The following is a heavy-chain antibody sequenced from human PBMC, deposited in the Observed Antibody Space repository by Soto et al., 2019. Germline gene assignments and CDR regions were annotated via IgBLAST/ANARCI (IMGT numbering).Heavy chain of an antibody. V-gene: IGHV3-23*01. CDR1: GFTFSSYA. D-gene: IGHD5-12*01. Sequence: PGGSLRLSCAASGFTFSSYAMSWVRQAPGKGLEWVSAISGSGGSTYYADSVKGRFTISRDNSKNTLYLQMNSLRAEDTAVYYCAKDPRRYSGYDTGYYFDYWGQGTLVTVSS. J-gene: IGHJ4*02. CDR2: ISGSGGST. CDR3: AKDPRRYSGYDTGYYFDY.